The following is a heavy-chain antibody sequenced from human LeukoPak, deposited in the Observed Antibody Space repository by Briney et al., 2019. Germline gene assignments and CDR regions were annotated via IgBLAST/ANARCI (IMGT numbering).Heavy chain of an antibody. CDR2: IYTSGST. V-gene: IGHV4-4*07. Sequence: SETLSLTCTVSGGSISSYYWSWIRQPAGKGLEWIGRIYTSGSTNYNPSLKSRVTMSVDTSKNQFSLKLSSVTAADTAVYYCARESAYVVPAANYYYYYMDVWGKGTTVTVSS. J-gene: IGHJ6*03. CDR3: ARESAYVVPAANYYYYYMDV. D-gene: IGHD2-2*01. CDR1: GGSISSYY.